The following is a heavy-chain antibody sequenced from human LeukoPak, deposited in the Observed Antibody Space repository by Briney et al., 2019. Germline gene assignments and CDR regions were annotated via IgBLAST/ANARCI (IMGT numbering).Heavy chain of an antibody. CDR1: GFTFSSYS. CDR3: ARDEWGDAFDI. CDR2: ISSSSSYI. Sequence: GGSLRLSCAASGFTFSSYSMNWVRQAPGKGLGGVSSISSSSSYIHSADPVRGRFTISRDNAKNSLFLQMNSLRAEDTAVYYCARDEWGDAFDIWGQGTMVTVFS. V-gene: IGHV3-21*01. J-gene: IGHJ3*02. D-gene: IGHD1-26*01.